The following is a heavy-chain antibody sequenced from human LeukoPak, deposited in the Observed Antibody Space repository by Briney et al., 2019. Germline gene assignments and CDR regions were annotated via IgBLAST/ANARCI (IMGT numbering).Heavy chain of an antibody. CDR3: ARDGGGYGYSNWFDP. CDR1: GGSISSSSYY. Sequence: SETLSLTCTVSGGSISSSSYYWSWIRQHPGKGLEWIGYIYYSGSTYYNPSLKSRVTMSVDTSKNQFSLKLSSVTAADTAVYYCARDGGGYGYSNWFDPWGQGTLVTVSS. V-gene: IGHV4-31*03. D-gene: IGHD5-18*01. CDR2: IYYSGST. J-gene: IGHJ5*02.